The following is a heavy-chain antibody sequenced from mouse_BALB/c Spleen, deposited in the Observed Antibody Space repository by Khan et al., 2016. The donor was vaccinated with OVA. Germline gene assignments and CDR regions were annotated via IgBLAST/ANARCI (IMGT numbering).Heavy chain of an antibody. D-gene: IGHD2-14*01. CDR2: IWGGGGT. J-gene: IGHJ4*01. V-gene: IGHV2-6-4*01. Sequence: QVQLKESGPGLVAPSQSLSITCTVSGFSLSRYNIHWVRQPPGKGLEWLGMIWGGGGTDYNSTLKIRLSISKDNSKSQVFLKMNSLQTDDTAMYYCDRANYRYDGYYAMDYWGQGTTVTVSS. CDR1: GFSLSRYN. CDR3: DRANYRYDGYYAMDY.